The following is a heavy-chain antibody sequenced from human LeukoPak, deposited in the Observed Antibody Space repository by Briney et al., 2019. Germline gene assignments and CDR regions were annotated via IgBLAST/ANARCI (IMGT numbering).Heavy chain of an antibody. Sequence: GGSLRLSCAASGFTFSTYSMNWVRQAPGKGLEWVSYISSSSGTMYYADSVKGRFTISRDNAKNSLYLQMNSLRAEDTAVYYCARGGSSVAGTIDYWGQGTLVTVSS. CDR1: GFTFSTYS. D-gene: IGHD6-19*01. V-gene: IGHV3-48*04. CDR2: ISSSSGTM. J-gene: IGHJ4*02. CDR3: ARGGSSVAGTIDY.